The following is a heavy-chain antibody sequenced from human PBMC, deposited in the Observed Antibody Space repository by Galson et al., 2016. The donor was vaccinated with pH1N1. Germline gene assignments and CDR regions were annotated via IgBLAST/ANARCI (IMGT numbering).Heavy chain of an antibody. CDR3: ARVTPTEPFDY. D-gene: IGHD2-15*01. V-gene: IGHV1-2*02. J-gene: IGHJ4*02. CDR1: GYTFARFY. Sequence: QSGAEVKEPGESLTISCKASGYTFARFYLHWVRQAPGQGLEWMGWIDPKSGNTHYAQKFQGRVNVTRDTYISTAYMHVSGLTYDDAAVYYDARVTPTEPFDYWGQGARVTVSS. CDR2: IDPKSGNT.